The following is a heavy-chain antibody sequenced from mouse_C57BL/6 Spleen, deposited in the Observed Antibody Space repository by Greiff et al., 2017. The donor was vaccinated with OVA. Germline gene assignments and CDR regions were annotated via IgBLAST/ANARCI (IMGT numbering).Heavy chain of an antibody. CDR1: GYTFTSYW. V-gene: IGHV1-52*01. J-gene: IGHJ3*01. Sequence: QVQLQQPGAELVRPGSSVKLSCKASGYTFTSYWMHWVKQRPIQGLEWIGNIDPADSETHYNQKFKGKATLTVDKSSSTAYMQLSSLTSEDSAVYYCARGNWDEAYWGQGTLVTVSA. D-gene: IGHD4-1*01. CDR2: IDPADSET. CDR3: ARGNWDEAY.